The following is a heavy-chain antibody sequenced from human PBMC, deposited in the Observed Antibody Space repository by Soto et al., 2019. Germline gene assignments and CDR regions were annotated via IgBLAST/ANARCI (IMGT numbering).Heavy chain of an antibody. CDR2: IIPIFGTA. D-gene: IGHD1-1*01. J-gene: IGHJ4*02. CDR1: GGTFSSYD. CDR3: AREGRWRSLDY. V-gene: IGHV1-69*13. Sequence: ASVKVSCNASGGTFSSYDISGVRQAPGQGLEWMGGIIPIFGTANYAQKFQGRVTITADESTSTAYMELSSLRSEDTAVYYCAREGRWRSLDYWGQGTLVTVSS.